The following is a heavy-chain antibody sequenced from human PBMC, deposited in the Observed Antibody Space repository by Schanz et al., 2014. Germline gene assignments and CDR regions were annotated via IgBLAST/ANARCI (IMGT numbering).Heavy chain of an antibody. CDR3: AREKRRTEVVLDH. V-gene: IGHV3-11*01. CDR2: ITSGSAK. CDR1: GFTFRDYQ. Sequence: VQLVESGGCLVQPGGSLRLSCTASGFTFRDYQMTWIRQAPGKGLEWVSYITSGSAKFYADSVKGRFTISRDNAKNSLYLQMNSLRAEDTAVYYCAREKRRTEVVLDHWGQGTLVTVS. J-gene: IGHJ4*02.